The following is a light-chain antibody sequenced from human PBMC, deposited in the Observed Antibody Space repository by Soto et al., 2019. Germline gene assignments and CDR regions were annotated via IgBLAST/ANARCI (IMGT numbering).Light chain of an antibody. V-gene: IGLV3-27*01. CDR3: CSAADNNRV. Sequence: SYELTQPCSVSVCPGQTDRIPCSGDVLAKQDARWLHQKPGQAPVLVIYKDSERPSGIPERFSGSSSGTTVTLTISGAQVEDEADYYCCSAADNNRVFGGGTKLTVL. J-gene: IGLJ2*01. CDR2: KDS. CDR1: VLAKQD.